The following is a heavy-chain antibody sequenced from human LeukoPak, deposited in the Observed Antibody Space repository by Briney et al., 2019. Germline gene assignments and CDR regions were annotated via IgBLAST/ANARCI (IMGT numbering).Heavy chain of an antibody. J-gene: IGHJ4*02. Sequence: GGSLRLSCAASGFSFSNYAMSWVRQAPGKGLEWVSGLSGSGGTAFYTDSVKGRFTISRDNSKNTLYLQMNSLRAEDTAVYYCAKSGIPGYYDSSGYYTLLGYWGQGTLVTVSS. CDR3: AKSGIPGYYDSSGYYTLLGY. D-gene: IGHD3-22*01. CDR1: GFSFSNYA. CDR2: LSGSGGTA. V-gene: IGHV3-23*01.